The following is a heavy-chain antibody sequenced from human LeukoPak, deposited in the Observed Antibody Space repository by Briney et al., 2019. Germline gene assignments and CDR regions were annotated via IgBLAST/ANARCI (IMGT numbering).Heavy chain of an antibody. CDR2: INGDGGST. CDR3: AKDTPEKWLPDDY. D-gene: IGHD3-22*01. CDR1: GFTFDHYA. J-gene: IGHJ4*02. Sequence: GGSLRLSCAASGFTFDHYAMHWVRPAPGKGLGWVSFINGDGGSTYYADSVKGRFTISRDNSKNSLYRQMNSLRTEDTALYYCAKDTPEKWLPDDYWGQGTLVTVSS. V-gene: IGHV3-43*02.